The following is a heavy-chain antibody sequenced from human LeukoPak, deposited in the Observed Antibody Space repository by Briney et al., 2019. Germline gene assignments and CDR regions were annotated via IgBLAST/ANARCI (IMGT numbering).Heavy chain of an antibody. D-gene: IGHD4-11*01. CDR1: GFTFSSYA. J-gene: IGHJ4*02. V-gene: IGHV3-30*04. CDR2: ISYDGSNK. Sequence: GGSLRLSCAASGFTFSSYAMHWVRQAPGKGLEWVAVISYDGSNKYYADSVKGRFTISRDNSKNSLYLQMNSLRAEDTALYYCARAYDYSNTIDYWGRGTLVTVSS. CDR3: ARAYDYSNTIDY.